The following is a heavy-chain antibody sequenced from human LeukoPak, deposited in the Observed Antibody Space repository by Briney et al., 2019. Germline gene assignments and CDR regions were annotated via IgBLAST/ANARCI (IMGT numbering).Heavy chain of an antibody. CDR1: GYTFTSYG. D-gene: IGHD2-2*01. CDR3: AREGYCSSTSCSDY. J-gene: IGHJ4*02. Sequence: GASVKVSCKASGYTFTSYGISWVRQAPGQGLEWMGWISAYNGNTNYAQKLQGRVTMTTDTSTSTAYMELRCLRSDDTAVYYCAREGYCSSTSCSDYWGQGTLVTVSS. V-gene: IGHV1-18*01. CDR2: ISAYNGNT.